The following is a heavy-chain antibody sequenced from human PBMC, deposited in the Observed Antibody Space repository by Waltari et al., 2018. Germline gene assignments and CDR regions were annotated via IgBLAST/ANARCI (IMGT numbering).Heavy chain of an antibody. J-gene: IGHJ5*02. Sequence: QLVLVQSGAEVRKPGASVKVSCKASGYSFTTYDINWVRQAPGQGLEWMGWMNPNSGNTGYAQICQGRVTMTRTTSIATAYMELSGLTSEDTAIYYCVRGRGRSKVSADIRAGWFDPWGQGTRVTVSS. CDR2: MNPNSGNT. CDR1: GYSFTTYD. V-gene: IGHV1-8*01. D-gene: IGHD2-2*02. CDR3: VRGRGRSKVSADIRAGWFDP.